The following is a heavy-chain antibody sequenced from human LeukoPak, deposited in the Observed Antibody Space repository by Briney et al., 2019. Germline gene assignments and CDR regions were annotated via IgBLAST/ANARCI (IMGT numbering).Heavy chain of an antibody. CDR2: MNPNSGNT. D-gene: IGHD5-12*01. CDR1: GYTFTSYD. J-gene: IGHJ6*03. CDR3: ARAVMRGYSGYDPTIYYYYYMDV. Sequence: ASVKVSCKASGYTFTSYDINWVRQATGQGLEWMGWMNPNSGNTGYAQKFQGRVTITRNTSISTAYMELSSLRSEDTAVYYCARAVMRGYSGYDPTIYYYYYMDVWGKGTTVTVSS. V-gene: IGHV1-8*03.